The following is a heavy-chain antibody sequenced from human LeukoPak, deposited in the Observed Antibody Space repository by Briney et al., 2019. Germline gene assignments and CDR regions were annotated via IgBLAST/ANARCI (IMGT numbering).Heavy chain of an antibody. V-gene: IGHV3-74*01. CDR2: INSDGSST. CDR3: ARSRQADIVAYFDY. Sequence: GGSLRLSCPASRFTFSSYWMHWVRQAPEKGLVWVSRINSDGSSTSYADSVKGRFTISRDNAKNTLYLQMNSLRAEDTAVYYCARSRQADIVAYFDYWGQGTLVTVSS. J-gene: IGHJ4*02. CDR1: RFTFSSYW. D-gene: IGHD5-12*01.